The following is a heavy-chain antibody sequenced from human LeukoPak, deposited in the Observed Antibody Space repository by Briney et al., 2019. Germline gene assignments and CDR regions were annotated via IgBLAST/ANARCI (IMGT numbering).Heavy chain of an antibody. V-gene: IGHV4-31*03. J-gene: IGHJ4*02. CDR3: ARVGSGYVNFDY. CDR1: GGSISSGGYY. CDR2: IYYSGST. D-gene: IGHD5-12*01. Sequence: PSETLSLTCTVSGGSISSGGYYWSWIRQHPGKGLEWIGYIYYSGSTYYNPSLKSRVTISVDTSKNQFSLKLSSVTAADTAVYYCARVGSGYVNFDYWGQGTLVTVS.